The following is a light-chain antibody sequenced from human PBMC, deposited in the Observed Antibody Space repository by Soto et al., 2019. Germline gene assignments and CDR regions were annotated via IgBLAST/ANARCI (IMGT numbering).Light chain of an antibody. CDR2: QDT. CDR1: KLGDRY. J-gene: IGLJ2*01. V-gene: IGLV3-1*01. Sequence: SYELTQPPSVSVSPGQTASITCSGDKLGDRYACWYQQKPGQSPVLVIYQDTKRPLGIPERFSGSNSGNTATLTISGTQAMDEADYFCQVWGSNTVVFGGGTKVTVL. CDR3: QVWGSNTVV.